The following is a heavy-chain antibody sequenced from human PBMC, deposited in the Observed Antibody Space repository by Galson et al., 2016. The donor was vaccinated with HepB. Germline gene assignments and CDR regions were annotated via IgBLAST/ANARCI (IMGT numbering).Heavy chain of an antibody. V-gene: IGHV2-5*02. Sequence: PALVKPTQTLTLTCTFSGFSLSSTKMGVGWIRQPPGKALEWLAVIYWDNDRRYSPSLRTRLTITKDTSKNQVVLTMTDMDPADTATYYCAHNPCAGDCLLQNQMPIAQCDFDYWGQGILVTVSS. CDR2: IYWDNDR. D-gene: IGHD2-21*02. J-gene: IGHJ4*02. CDR3: AHNPCAGDCLLQNQMPIAQCDFDY. CDR1: GFSLSSTKMG.